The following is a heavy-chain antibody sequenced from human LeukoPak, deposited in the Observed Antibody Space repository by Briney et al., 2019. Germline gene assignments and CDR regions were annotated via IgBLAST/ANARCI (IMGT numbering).Heavy chain of an antibody. J-gene: IGHJ4*02. CDR2: IYSGGST. CDR3: ARDLSGSYFFDY. D-gene: IGHD1-26*01. Sequence: PGGSLRLSCAASGFTVSSNYMSWVRQAPGKGLEWVSVIYSGGSTYYADSVKGRFTISRDNSKNTLYLQMNSLRAEDTAVYYCARDLSGSYFFDYRGQGTLVTVSS. V-gene: IGHV3-66*02. CDR1: GFTVSSNY.